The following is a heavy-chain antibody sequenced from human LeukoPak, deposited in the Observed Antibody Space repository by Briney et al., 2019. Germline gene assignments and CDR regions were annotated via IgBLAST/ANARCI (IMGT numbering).Heavy chain of an antibody. J-gene: IGHJ4*02. CDR1: GGSISSGDYY. CDR3: ARASGSYDAVDY. V-gene: IGHV4-30-4*08. D-gene: IGHD1-26*01. Sequence: KASETLSLTCTVSGGSISSGDYYWSWIRQPPGKGLEWIGYIYYSGSTYYNPSLKSRVTISVDTSKNQFSLKLSSVTAADTAEYYCARASGSYDAVDYWGQGTLVTVSS. CDR2: IYYSGST.